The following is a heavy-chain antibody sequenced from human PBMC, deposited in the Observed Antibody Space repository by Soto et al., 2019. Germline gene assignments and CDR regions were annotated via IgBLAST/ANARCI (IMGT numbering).Heavy chain of an antibody. CDR1: GGTFSSYP. D-gene: IGHD4-4*01. Sequence: ASLNLSFKSSGGTFSSYPISWVRQAPGQGLEWMGGIIPIFGTANYAQKFQGRVTITADESTSTAYMELSSLRSEDTAVYYCARSSHRRMATITQHYYYYGMDVWGQGTTVTVSS. CDR3: ARSSHRRMATITQHYYYYGMDV. J-gene: IGHJ6*02. V-gene: IGHV1-69*13. CDR2: IIPIFGTA.